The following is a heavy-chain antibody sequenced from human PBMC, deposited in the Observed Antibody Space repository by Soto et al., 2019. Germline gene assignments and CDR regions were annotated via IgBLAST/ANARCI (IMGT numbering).Heavy chain of an antibody. CDR2: IKSKTDGGTT. CDR1: GFTFSNAW. CDR3: TTEGIDCSGGHCYRYYYYGMDV. J-gene: IGHJ6*02. Sequence: PGGSLRLSCAASGFTFSNAWMSWVRHSPGKGLEWVGRIKSKTDGGTTDYAAPVKGRFTISRDDSKNTLYLQMNSLKTEDTAVYYCTTEGIDCSGGHCYRYYYYGMDVWGQGTTVTVSS. V-gene: IGHV3-15*01. D-gene: IGHD2-15*01.